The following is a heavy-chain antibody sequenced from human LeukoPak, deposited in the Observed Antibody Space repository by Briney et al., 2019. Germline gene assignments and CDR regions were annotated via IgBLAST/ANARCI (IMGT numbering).Heavy chain of an antibody. CDR3: AKARTMIVVVADY. Sequence: GGSLRLSCAASGFTFSSYAMSWVRQAPGKGLEWVSAISGSGGSTYYADSVKGRFTISRGNSKNTLYLQMNSLRAEDTAVYYCAKARTMIVVVADYWGQGTLVTVSS. J-gene: IGHJ4*02. V-gene: IGHV3-23*01. CDR1: GFTFSSYA. D-gene: IGHD3-22*01. CDR2: ISGSGGST.